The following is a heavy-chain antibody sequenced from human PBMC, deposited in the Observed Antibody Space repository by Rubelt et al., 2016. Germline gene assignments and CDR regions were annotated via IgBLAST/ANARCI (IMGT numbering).Heavy chain of an antibody. CDR3: ARGYCSSANCLFNWFDP. V-gene: IGHV1-18*01. CDR1: GYTFTTYG. J-gene: IGHJ5*02. D-gene: IGHD2-2*01. Sequence: QVQLVQSGAEVKKPGASVKVSCTASGYTFTTYGISWVRQAPGQGLEWMGWIRTYNGNTNYAQKLQGSVTVTTDAATGAAYMELRSRRSDDTAMYFCARGYCSSANCLFNWFDPWGQGTLVTVSS. CDR2: IRTYNGNT.